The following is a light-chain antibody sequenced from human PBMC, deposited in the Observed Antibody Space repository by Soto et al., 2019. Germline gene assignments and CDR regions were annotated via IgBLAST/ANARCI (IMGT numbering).Light chain of an antibody. V-gene: IGKV1-5*03. CDR1: QTISSW. CDR3: QHYNSYSEA. Sequence: DIQVTQSPSTLSGSVGDRVTITCRAIQTISSWLAWYQQKPGKAPKLLIYKASTLKSGVPSRFSGSGSGTEFTLTISSLQPDYFATYYCQHYNSYSEAFGQGTKVDIK. J-gene: IGKJ1*01. CDR2: KAS.